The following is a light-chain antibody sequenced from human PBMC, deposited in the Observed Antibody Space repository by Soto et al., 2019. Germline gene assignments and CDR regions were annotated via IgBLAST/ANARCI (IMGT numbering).Light chain of an antibody. CDR2: DSS. Sequence: DIQMTQSPSSLSASVGDRVTITCRASQSISNYLSWYQQKPGKAPKLLIYDSSTLRSGVPSRFSGSGSGTDFTLTISSLQPEDFATYYCQQSYNAPRTFGQWTKLEIE. V-gene: IGKV1-39*01. J-gene: IGKJ2*01. CDR3: QQSYNAPRT. CDR1: QSISNY.